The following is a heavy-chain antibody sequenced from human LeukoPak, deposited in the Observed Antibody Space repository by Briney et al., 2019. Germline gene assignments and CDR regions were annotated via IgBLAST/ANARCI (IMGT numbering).Heavy chain of an antibody. J-gene: IGHJ4*02. D-gene: IGHD3-22*01. Sequence: ASVKVSCKVSGYTLTELSMHWVRQAPGKGLEWMGGFDPEDGETIYAQKFQGRVTMTEDTSTDTAYMELSSLRSEDTAVYYCATRGSNDYYDSSGYPNLFDYWGQGTLVTVSS. CDR1: GYTLTELS. CDR2: FDPEDGET. V-gene: IGHV1-24*01. CDR3: ATRGSNDYYDSSGYPNLFDY.